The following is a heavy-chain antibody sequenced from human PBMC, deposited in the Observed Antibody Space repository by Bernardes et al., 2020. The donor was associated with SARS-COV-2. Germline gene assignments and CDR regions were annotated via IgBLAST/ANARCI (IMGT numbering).Heavy chain of an antibody. D-gene: IGHD1-26*01. CDR2: ISYDGSNK. Sequence: GGSLRLSCAASGFTFSSYGMHWVRQAPGKGLEWVAVISYDGSNKYYADSVKGRFTISRDNSKNTLYLQMNSLRAEDTAVYYCAKEVGSYSAYYYYGMDVWGQGTTVTVSS. CDR3: AKEVGSYSAYYYYGMDV. V-gene: IGHV3-30*18. CDR1: GFTFSSYG. J-gene: IGHJ6*02.